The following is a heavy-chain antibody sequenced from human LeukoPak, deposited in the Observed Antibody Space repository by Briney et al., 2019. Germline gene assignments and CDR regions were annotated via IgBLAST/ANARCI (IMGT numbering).Heavy chain of an antibody. D-gene: IGHD5-12*01. Sequence: SQTLSLTCAISGDSVSSNSAAWNWIRQSPSKGLEWLGRTYYRSKWYNDYAVSVESRITINPDTSKNQFSLQLNSVTPEDTAVYYCAREESVSGYSGYDSYYFDYWGQGTLVTVSS. V-gene: IGHV6-1*01. CDR2: TYYRSKWYN. CDR3: AREESVSGYSGYDSYYFDY. J-gene: IGHJ4*02. CDR1: GDSVSSNSAA.